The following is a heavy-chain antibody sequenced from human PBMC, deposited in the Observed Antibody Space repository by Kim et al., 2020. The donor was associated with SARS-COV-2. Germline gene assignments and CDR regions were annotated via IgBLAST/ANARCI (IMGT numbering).Heavy chain of an antibody. CDR3: ASRLWGGVVVAATALGY. D-gene: IGHD2-15*01. V-gene: IGHV1-69*13. Sequence: SVKVSCKASGGTFSSYAISWVRQAPGQGLEWMGGIIPIFGTANYAQKFQGRVTITADESTSTAYMELSILRSEDTAVYYCASRLWGGVVVAATALGYWGQGTLVTVSS. CDR1: GGTFSSYA. CDR2: IIPIFGTA. J-gene: IGHJ4*02.